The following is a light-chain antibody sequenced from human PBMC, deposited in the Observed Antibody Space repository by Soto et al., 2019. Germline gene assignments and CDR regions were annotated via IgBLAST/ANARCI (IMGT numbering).Light chain of an antibody. Sequence: VLTQPPSASGTPGQRVTISCSGSSSNIETNTVSWFQQLPRTAPKLLIYSNNQRPSGVPDRFSGSKSGTSASLAISGLQSEDEANYYCAAWDDSLNGPHYVFGTGTKVTVL. CDR1: SSNIETNT. V-gene: IGLV1-44*01. CDR3: AAWDDSLNGPHYV. CDR2: SNN. J-gene: IGLJ1*01.